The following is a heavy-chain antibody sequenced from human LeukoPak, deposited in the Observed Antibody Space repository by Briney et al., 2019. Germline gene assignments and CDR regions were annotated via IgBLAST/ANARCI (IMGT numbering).Heavy chain of an antibody. CDR2: INPSGGST. D-gene: IGHD1-14*01. CDR3: ARISQDQSGDY. V-gene: IGHV1-46*01. Sequence: GASVKVSCKASGGTFSSYAISWVRQAPGQGLEWMGIINPSGGSTSYAQKFQGRVTMTRDTSTSTVYMELSSLRSEDTAVYYCARISQDQSGDYWGQGTLVTVSS. CDR1: GGTFSSYA. J-gene: IGHJ4*02.